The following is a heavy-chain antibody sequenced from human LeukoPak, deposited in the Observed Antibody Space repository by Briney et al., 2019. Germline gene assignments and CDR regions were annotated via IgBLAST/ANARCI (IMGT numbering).Heavy chain of an antibody. Sequence: GGSLRLSCAASGFTFSSYWMHWVRQAPGRGLEWVAVIWNDGSYEHYTDSVKGRFTISRDNSKNTLFLQLNSLRPEDTAVYYCAKPTWGSGSFLIDFWGQGTLVTVSS. CDR3: AKPTWGSGSFLIDF. V-gene: IGHV3-33*08. CDR1: GFTFSSYW. J-gene: IGHJ4*02. D-gene: IGHD1-26*01. CDR2: IWNDGSYE.